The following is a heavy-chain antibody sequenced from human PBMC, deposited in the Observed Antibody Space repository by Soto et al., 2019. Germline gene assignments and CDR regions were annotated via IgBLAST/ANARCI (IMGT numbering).Heavy chain of an antibody. CDR2: IYYNGST. J-gene: IGHJ6*04. D-gene: IGHD1-26*01. CDR3: ARGGSYYYYYGLDV. V-gene: IGHV4-61*01. CDR1: GASVSNGNCY. Sequence: SETLSLTCTVSGASVSNGNCYWSWIRQPPGKGLEWIGYIYYNGSTNYNPSLKSRVTISVDMSKNQFSLTLKSVTAADTAVYYCARGGSYYYYYGLDVWGEGTTVTVSS.